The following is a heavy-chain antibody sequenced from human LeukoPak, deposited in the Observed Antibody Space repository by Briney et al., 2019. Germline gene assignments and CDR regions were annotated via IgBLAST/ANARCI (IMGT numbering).Heavy chain of an antibody. Sequence: PGGSLSLSCAASGFTFSGYSMHWVRQAPGQGLEWVSTISSNSSYIYYADSAKGRLTISRDNAKNTLYLQMNSLRAEDTAVYYCARNSMVRGVIYYYMDVWGKGTTVTVSS. D-gene: IGHD3-10*01. CDR3: ARNSMVRGVIYYYMDV. CDR1: GFTFSGYS. V-gene: IGHV3-21*01. CDR2: ISSNSSYI. J-gene: IGHJ6*03.